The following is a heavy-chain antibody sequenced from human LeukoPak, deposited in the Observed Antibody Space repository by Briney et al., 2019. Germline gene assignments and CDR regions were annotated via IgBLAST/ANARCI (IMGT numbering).Heavy chain of an antibody. V-gene: IGHV3-21*01. CDR3: ARWDDSSGYYPYYFDY. D-gene: IGHD3-22*01. CDR2: ISSSSSYI. J-gene: IGHJ4*02. Sequence: GGSLRLSCAASGFTFSSHWMNWVRQAPGKGLEWVSSISSSSSYIYYADSVKGRFTISRDNAKKSLYLQMNSLRAEDTAVYYCARWDDSSGYYPYYFDYWGQGTLVTVSS. CDR1: GFTFSSHW.